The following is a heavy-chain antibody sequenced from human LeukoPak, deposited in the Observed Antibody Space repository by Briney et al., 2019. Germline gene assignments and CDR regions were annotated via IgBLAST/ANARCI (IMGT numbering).Heavy chain of an antibody. J-gene: IGHJ6*02. Sequence: ASVKVSCKASGYTFTSYGISWVRQAPGQGLEWMGWISAYNGNTNYAQKLQGRVTMTTDTSTSTAYMELRSLRSDDTAVYYCARGPGEYYGSYLYYYYGMDVWGQGTTVTVSS. CDR1: GYTFTSYG. CDR3: ARGPGEYYGSYLYYYYGMDV. CDR2: ISAYNGNT. D-gene: IGHD3-10*01. V-gene: IGHV1-18*01.